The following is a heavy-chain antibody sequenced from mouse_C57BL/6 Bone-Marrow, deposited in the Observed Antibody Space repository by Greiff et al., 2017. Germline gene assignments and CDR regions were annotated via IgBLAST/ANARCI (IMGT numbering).Heavy chain of an antibody. Sequence: EVKLQESGPGLVKPSQSLSLTCSVTGYSITSGYYWNWIRQFPGNKLEWMGYIRYDGSNNYNPSLKNRISITLDTSKNQFFLKLNAVTTEDTATYYCARGLDYGLTDYAMDYWGQGTSVTVSS. CDR2: IRYDGSN. CDR3: ARGLDYGLTDYAMDY. J-gene: IGHJ4*01. CDR1: GYSITSGYY. V-gene: IGHV3-6*01. D-gene: IGHD1-1*02.